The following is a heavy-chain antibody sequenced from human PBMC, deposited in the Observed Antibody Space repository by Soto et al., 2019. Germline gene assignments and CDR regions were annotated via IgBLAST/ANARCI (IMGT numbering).Heavy chain of an antibody. Sequence: PSETLSLTCTVSGGSVSNSQYFWVWLRQPPGKGLEWIGTISHSGSVRYNPSLNSPVTISVDTSKKQFSLRLPSVSAADTAVYYSARHGRGRVGWIAARPREGNDYYYYMDVWGKGTTVTVSS. CDR3: ARHGRGRVGWIAARPREGNDYYYYMDV. D-gene: IGHD6-6*01. CDR1: GGSVSNSQYF. V-gene: IGHV4-39*01. CDR2: ISHSGSV. J-gene: IGHJ6*03.